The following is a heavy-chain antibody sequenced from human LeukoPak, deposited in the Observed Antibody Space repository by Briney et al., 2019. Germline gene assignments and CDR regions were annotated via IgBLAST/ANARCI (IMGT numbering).Heavy chain of an antibody. Sequence: GGSLRLSCAASGFTFSSYWMSWVRQAPGKGLEWVANIKQDGSEKYYVDSVKGRFTISRDNAKNSLYLQMNSLRAEDTAVYYCARGGGIAAAGTDYFDYWGQGTLVTVSS. J-gene: IGHJ4*02. CDR2: IKQDGSEK. CDR1: GFTFSSYW. D-gene: IGHD6-13*01. CDR3: ARGGGIAAAGTDYFDY. V-gene: IGHV3-7*03.